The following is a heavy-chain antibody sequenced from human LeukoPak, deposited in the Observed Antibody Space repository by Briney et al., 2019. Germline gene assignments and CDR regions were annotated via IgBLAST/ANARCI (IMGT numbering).Heavy chain of an antibody. CDR1: GGSISSYY. J-gene: IGHJ2*01. Sequence: PSETLSLTCTVSGGSISSYYWSWIRQPPGKGLEWIGYINYSGSTNYNPSLKSRVTMSVDTSKNQFSLKLSSVTAADTAMYYCARLTRYFDLWGRGTLVTVSS. V-gene: IGHV4-59*01. CDR3: ARLTRYFDL. CDR2: INYSGST.